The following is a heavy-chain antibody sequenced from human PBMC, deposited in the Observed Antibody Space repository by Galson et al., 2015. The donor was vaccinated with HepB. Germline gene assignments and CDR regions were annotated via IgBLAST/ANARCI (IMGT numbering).Heavy chain of an antibody. V-gene: IGHV4-39*01. J-gene: IGHJ6*02. CDR3: ARHNGDNFHYAMDV. D-gene: IGHD4/OR15-4a*01. Sequence: SETLSLTCSVSGDSISSRNYYWGWIRQSPGKGLEWIGSFYYTGNTYYIPSLKSRVPISADTSKNQVSLTLASVTAADTALYYCARHNGDNFHYAMDVWGQGTTVTVSS. CDR1: GDSISSRNYY. CDR2: FYYTGNT.